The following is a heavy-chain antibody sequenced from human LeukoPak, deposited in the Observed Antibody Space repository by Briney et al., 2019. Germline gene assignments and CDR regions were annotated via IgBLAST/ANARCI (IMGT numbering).Heavy chain of an antibody. CDR2: ISSSGSYI. CDR1: GFTFSSYS. Sequence: PGGSLRLSCVASGFTFSSYSMNWVRQAPGKGLEWVSSISSSGSYIYYADSVKGRFTISRDNAQNSLYLQMNSLRAEDTAVYYCARDPSPGYYDSSGDYLSWGQGTLVTVPS. V-gene: IGHV3-21*01. J-gene: IGHJ5*01. D-gene: IGHD3-22*01. CDR3: ARDPSPGYYDSSGDYLS.